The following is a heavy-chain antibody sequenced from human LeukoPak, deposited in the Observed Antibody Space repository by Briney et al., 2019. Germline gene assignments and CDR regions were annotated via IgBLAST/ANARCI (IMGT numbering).Heavy chain of an antibody. CDR2: ISGSGGST. V-gene: IGHV3-23*01. CDR3: ARGPSSGWYYFDY. D-gene: IGHD6-19*01. J-gene: IGHJ4*02. Sequence: GGSLRLSCAASGFTFSSYAMSRVRQAPGKGLEWVSAISGSGGSTYYADSVKGRFTISRDNSKNTLYLQMNSLRAEDTAVYYCARGPSSGWYYFDYWGQGTLVTVSS. CDR1: GFTFSSYA.